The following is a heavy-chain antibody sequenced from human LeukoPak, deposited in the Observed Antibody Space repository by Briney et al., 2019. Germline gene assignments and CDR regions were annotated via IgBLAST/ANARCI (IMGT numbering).Heavy chain of an antibody. V-gene: IGHV3-21*01. CDR2: ISSSSSYI. D-gene: IGHD3-22*01. J-gene: IGHJ4*02. CDR3: ARDRSTYYYDSSGYLDY. Sequence: PGGSLRLSCAASGFTFSSYSMNWVRQAPGKGLEWVSSISSSSSYIYYADSVKGRFTISRDNAENSLYLQMNSLRAEDTAVYYCARDRSTYYYDSSGYLDYWGQGTLVTVSS. CDR1: GFTFSSYS.